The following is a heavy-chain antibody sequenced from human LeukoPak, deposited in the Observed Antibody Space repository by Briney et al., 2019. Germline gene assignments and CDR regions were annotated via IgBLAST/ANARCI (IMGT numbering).Heavy chain of an antibody. J-gene: IGHJ3*02. CDR1: GFTFSSYA. Sequence: GGSLRLSCAASGFTFSSYAMSWVRQAPGKGLEWVSAISGSGGSTYYADSAKGRFTISRDNSKNTLYLQMNSLRAEDTAVYYCAKGRPPSTIFGVVQDPFDIWGQGTMVTVSS. CDR2: ISGSGGST. V-gene: IGHV3-23*01. CDR3: AKGRPPSTIFGVVQDPFDI. D-gene: IGHD3-3*01.